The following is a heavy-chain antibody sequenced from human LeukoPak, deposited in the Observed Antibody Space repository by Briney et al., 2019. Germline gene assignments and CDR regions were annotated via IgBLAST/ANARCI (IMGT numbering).Heavy chain of an antibody. Sequence: GGSLRLSCAASGFTFSSYEMHWVRQAPGKGLEWVSYITSSGSIIYYADSVKGRFTISRDNAKSSLYLQMNSLRAEDTAVYYCARSITFGGVIALYGMDVWGHGTTVTVSS. V-gene: IGHV3-48*03. CDR1: GFTFSSYE. CDR3: ARSITFGGVIALYGMDV. CDR2: ITSSGSII. D-gene: IGHD3-16*02. J-gene: IGHJ6*02.